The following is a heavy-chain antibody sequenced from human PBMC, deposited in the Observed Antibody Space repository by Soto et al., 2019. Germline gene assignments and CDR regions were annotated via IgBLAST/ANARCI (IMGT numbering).Heavy chain of an antibody. Sequence: GSLRLSCAASGFTFRSFTMNWVRQAPGKGLEWVSTISSNSAYIYYTDALRGRFTISRDNARNSLHLQMNSLRAEDTAVYYCTRDASRDSSARGWFDPWGPGTLVTVSS. CDR2: ISSNSAYI. CDR1: GFTFRSFT. V-gene: IGHV3-21*01. D-gene: IGHD6-13*01. J-gene: IGHJ5*02. CDR3: TRDASRDSSARGWFDP.